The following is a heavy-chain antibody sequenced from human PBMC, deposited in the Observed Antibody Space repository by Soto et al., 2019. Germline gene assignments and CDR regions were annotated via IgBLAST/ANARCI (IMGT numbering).Heavy chain of an antibody. V-gene: IGHV3-73*01. CDR1: GFTFSGSA. D-gene: IGHD6-19*01. CDR2: IRSKANSYAT. CDR3: SSHPHPAAYSSGWYMHWLEP. Sequence: GGSLRLSCAASGFTFSGSAMHWVRQASGKGLEWVGRIRSKANSYATAYAASVKGRFTISRDDSKNTAYLQMNSLKIEDTAVYYCSSHPHPAAYSSGWYMHWLEPWGQGTLVTVSS. J-gene: IGHJ5*02.